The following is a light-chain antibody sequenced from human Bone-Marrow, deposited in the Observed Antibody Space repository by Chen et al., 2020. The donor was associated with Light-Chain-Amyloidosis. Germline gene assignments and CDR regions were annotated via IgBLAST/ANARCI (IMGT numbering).Light chain of an antibody. J-gene: IGKJ4*01. V-gene: IGKV3-20*01. CDR3: QQYGSSPLT. CDR2: GAS. CDR1: QSVSSSY. Sequence: EIVLTQSPGTLSLSPGERATLSCRASQSVSSSYLAWYQQKPGQAPRLLIYGASSRTTGIPDRFSVIGSGTDFTLTISRLEPEDFAVYYCQQYGSSPLTFGGGTKVEIK.